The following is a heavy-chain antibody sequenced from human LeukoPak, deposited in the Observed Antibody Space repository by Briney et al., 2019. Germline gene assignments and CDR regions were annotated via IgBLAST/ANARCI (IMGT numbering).Heavy chain of an antibody. V-gene: IGHV4-38-2*02. J-gene: IGHJ4*02. D-gene: IGHD5-24*01. CDR2: IYHSGST. CDR3: ARMEMATAIFDY. Sequence: SEALSLTCTVSGYSISSGYYWGWIRQPPGKGLEWIGSIYHSGSTYYNPSLKSRVTISVDTSKNQFSLKLSSVTAADTAMYYCARMEMATAIFDYWGQGTLVTVSS. CDR1: GYSISSGYY.